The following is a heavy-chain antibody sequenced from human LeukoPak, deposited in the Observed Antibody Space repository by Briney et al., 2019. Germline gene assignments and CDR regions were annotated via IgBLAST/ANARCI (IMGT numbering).Heavy chain of an antibody. CDR3: ARARSSSGNWFDP. CDR2: IWYDGSNK. D-gene: IGHD6-6*01. Sequence: GGSLRLSCAASGFTFCSYGMHWVRQAPGKGLEWVAVIWYDGSNKYYADSVKGRFTISRDNSKNTLYLQMNSLRAEDTAVYYCARARSSSGNWFDPWGQGTLITVSS. V-gene: IGHV3-33*01. J-gene: IGHJ5*02. CDR1: GFTFCSYG.